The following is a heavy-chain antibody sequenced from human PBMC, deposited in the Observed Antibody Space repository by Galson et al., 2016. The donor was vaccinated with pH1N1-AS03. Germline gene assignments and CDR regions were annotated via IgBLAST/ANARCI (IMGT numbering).Heavy chain of an antibody. CDR3: ARDTGRWYFDL. D-gene: IGHD1-1*01. V-gene: IGHV4-59*12. CDR2: IHHSGST. Sequence: LSLTCSVFGSTTSLFYWNWIRQPPGKGLEWIGFIHHSGSTNYNPSLKSRVTISIDTSKNQFSLTLSSVSAAVTAVYYCARDTGRWYFDLWGRGTLVTVSS. CDR1: GSTTSLFY. J-gene: IGHJ2*01.